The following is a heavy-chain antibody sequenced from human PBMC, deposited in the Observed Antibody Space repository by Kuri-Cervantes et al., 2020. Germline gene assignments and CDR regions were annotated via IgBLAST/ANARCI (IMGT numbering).Heavy chain of an antibody. CDR1: GFTFDDYA. D-gene: IGHD3-10*01. V-gene: IGHV3-9*01. Sequence: GGSLRLSCAASGFTFDDYAMHWVRQAPGKGLERVSGISWNSGSIGYADSVKGRFTISRDNAKNSLYLQMNSLRAEDTALYYCAKDLYGSGSDWGQGTLVTVSS. CDR3: AKDLYGSGSD. CDR2: ISWNSGSI. J-gene: IGHJ4*02.